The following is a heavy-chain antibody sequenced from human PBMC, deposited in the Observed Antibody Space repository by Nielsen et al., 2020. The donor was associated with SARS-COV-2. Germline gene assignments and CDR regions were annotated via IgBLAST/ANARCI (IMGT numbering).Heavy chain of an antibody. J-gene: IGHJ4*02. CDR1: GFTFSSYA. CDR2: ISGSGGST. CDR3: ARVPGSSWYFDY. D-gene: IGHD6-13*01. Sequence: GESLKISCAASGFTFSSYAMSWVRQAPGKGLEWVSAISGSGGSTYYADPVKGRFTISRDNAKNSLYLQMNSLRAEDTAVYYCARVPGSSWYFDYWGQGTLVTVSS. V-gene: IGHV3-23*01.